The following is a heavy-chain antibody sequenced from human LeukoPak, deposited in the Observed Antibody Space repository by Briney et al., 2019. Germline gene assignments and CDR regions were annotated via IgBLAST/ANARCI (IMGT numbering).Heavy chain of an antibody. D-gene: IGHD3-3*01. J-gene: IGHJ6*03. CDR3: ARSAVYYDFWSGSDPYYYYYYMDV. V-gene: IGHV3-21*01. CDR1: GFTFSSYS. Sequence: GGSLRLSCAASGFTFSSYSMNWVRQAPGKGLEWVSSISSSSSYIYYADSVKGRFTISRDNAKNSLYLQMNSLRAEDTAVYYCARSAVYYDFWSGSDPYYYYYYMDVWGKGTTVTVSS. CDR2: ISSSSSYI.